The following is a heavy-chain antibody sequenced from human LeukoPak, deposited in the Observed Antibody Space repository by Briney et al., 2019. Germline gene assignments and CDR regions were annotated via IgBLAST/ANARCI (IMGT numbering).Heavy chain of an antibody. CDR2: ISASGVDT. CDR3: AKDVWWSVS. V-gene: IGHV3-23*01. CDR1: GFTFSNHA. J-gene: IGHJ5*02. D-gene: IGHD2-8*02. Sequence: GGSLRLSCVASGFTFSNHAMTWVRQAPGKGLEWVSAISASGVDTFYAPSVKGRFTISRDNSKNTLYLQINSLRAEDTAIYYRAKDVWWSVSWGQGTLVTVSS.